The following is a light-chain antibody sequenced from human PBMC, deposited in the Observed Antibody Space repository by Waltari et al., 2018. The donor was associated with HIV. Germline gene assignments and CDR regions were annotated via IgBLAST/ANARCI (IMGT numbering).Light chain of an antibody. Sequence: AVTQPASVSGLPGQSTTISCTGGASDFGLYHFVSWYQQHSGKPPKLILYDVDSRSSGVSDRFSGAISGNTASLTISELRAEDEAHYYCASFTADNTVLFGGGTEVTVL. CDR3: ASFTADNTVL. V-gene: IGLV2-14*03. J-gene: IGLJ3*02. CDR1: ASDFGLYHF. CDR2: DVD.